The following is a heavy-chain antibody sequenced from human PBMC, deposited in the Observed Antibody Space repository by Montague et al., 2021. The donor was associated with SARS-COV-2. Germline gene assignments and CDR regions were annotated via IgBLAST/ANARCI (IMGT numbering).Heavy chain of an antibody. Sequence: YRRLSCAASGFTFSSYAMHWVRQAPGKGLEWVAVISYDGSNKYYADSVKGRFTISRDNSKNTLYLQMNSLRAEDTAVYYCARVLDYYGSGSYPLYYYYGMDVWGQGTTVTVSS. CDR1: GFTFSSYA. V-gene: IGHV3-30*04. J-gene: IGHJ6*02. CDR2: ISYDGSNK. D-gene: IGHD3-10*01. CDR3: ARVLDYYGSGSYPLYYYYGMDV.